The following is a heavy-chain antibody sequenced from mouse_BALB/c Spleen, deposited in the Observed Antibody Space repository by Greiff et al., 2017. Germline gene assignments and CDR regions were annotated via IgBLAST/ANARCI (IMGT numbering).Heavy chain of an antibody. CDR1: GFSLTSYG. V-gene: IGHV2-9*02. CDR2: IWAGGST. J-gene: IGHJ4*01. Sequence: VKLMESGPGLVAPSQSLSITCTVSGFSLTSYGVHWVRQPPGKGLEWLGVIWAGGSTNYNSALMSRLSISKDNSKSQVFLKMNSLQTDDTAMYYRARGDGNYGGYAMDYWGQGTSVTVSS. CDR3: ARGDGNYGGYAMDY. D-gene: IGHD2-1*01.